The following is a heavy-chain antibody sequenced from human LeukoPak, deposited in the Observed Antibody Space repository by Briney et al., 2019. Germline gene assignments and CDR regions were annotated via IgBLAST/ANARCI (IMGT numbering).Heavy chain of an antibody. CDR3: ARHLCSSSSCYGEH. Sequence: PSETLSLTCTVSGAAISSSSYYWGWIRQPPGKGLEWIGTIYYSGRTYYNPSLKSRVTISVDTSKKQFSLNLNSVTAADTAVYYCARHLCSSSSCYGEHWGQGILVTVSS. J-gene: IGHJ4*02. V-gene: IGHV4-39*01. CDR2: IYYSGRT. CDR1: GAAISSSSYY. D-gene: IGHD2-2*01.